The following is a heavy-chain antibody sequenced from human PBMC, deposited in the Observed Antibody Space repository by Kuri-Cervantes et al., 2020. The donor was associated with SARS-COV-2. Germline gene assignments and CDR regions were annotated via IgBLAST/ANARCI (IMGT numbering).Heavy chain of an antibody. J-gene: IGHJ3*02. CDR2: IKPIPDGGTT. CDR1: GFTFTNAW. Sequence: GGSLRLSCAASGFTFTNAWMNWVRQAPGKGLEWVGRIKPIPDGGTTDYTAPVKDRFIISRDDSKSTVFLQMNRLKTEDTALYYCATNYEVLTSDAFDIWGQGTMVTVSS. V-gene: IGHV3-15*01. CDR3: ATNYEVLTSDAFDI. D-gene: IGHD3-9*01.